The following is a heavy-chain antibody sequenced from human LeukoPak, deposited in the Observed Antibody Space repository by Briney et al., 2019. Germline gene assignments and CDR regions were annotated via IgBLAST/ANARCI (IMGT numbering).Heavy chain of an antibody. V-gene: IGHV4-39*07. CDR2: IHHSGST. D-gene: IGHD6-13*01. CDR3: ARDLGSSWPNEYYYYYYGMDV. Sequence: SETLSLTCTVSGGSISSSSYYWGWIRQPPGKGLEWIASIHHSGSTYYNPSLKSRVTMSVDTSKNQFSLKLSSVTAADTAVYYCARDLGSSWPNEYYYYYYGMDVWGQGTTVTVSS. J-gene: IGHJ6*02. CDR1: GGSISSSSYY.